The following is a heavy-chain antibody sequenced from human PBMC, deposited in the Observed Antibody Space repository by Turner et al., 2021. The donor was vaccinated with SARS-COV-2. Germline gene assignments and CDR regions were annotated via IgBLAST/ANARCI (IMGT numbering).Heavy chain of an antibody. D-gene: IGHD2-2*01. V-gene: IGHV3-66*02. CDR2: IYSGGST. Sequence: EVQLVESGGGLVQPGGSLSLSCAAPGFTVSSNYMNWVRQAPGKGLEWVSVIYSGGSTYYADSVKGRFTISRDNSKNTLYLQMNSLRAEDTALYYCARDLGGTSSLGGYFDYWGQGTLVTVSS. J-gene: IGHJ4*02. CDR1: GFTVSSNY. CDR3: ARDLGGTSSLGGYFDY.